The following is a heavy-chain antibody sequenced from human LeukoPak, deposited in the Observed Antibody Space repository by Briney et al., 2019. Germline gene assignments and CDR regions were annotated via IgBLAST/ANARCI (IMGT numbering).Heavy chain of an antibody. CDR3: ARESGWGLPHAFDF. Sequence: PGGSLRLSCAAPGFTFSSYGMHWVRQAPGKGLEWVILISYDGSKIYYADSVKGRFTISRDNSKNTLYLQMNSLRAEDTAVYYCARESGWGLPHAFDFWGQGTMITVSS. CDR2: ISYDGSKI. V-gene: IGHV3-30*19. D-gene: IGHD3-10*01. J-gene: IGHJ3*01. CDR1: GFTFSSYG.